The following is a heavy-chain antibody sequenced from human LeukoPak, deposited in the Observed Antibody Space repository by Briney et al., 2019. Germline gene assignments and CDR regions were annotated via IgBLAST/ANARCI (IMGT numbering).Heavy chain of an antibody. D-gene: IGHD3-22*01. CDR2: ISGSGDSK. CDR1: GLTFSSYA. CDR3: AKGITMIVVVKPFDY. J-gene: IGHJ4*02. V-gene: IGHV3-23*01. Sequence: GGSLRLSCAASGLTFSSYATNWVRQAPGKGLEWVSAISGSGDSKYYADSVKGRFTISGDNSKNTLYLQMNNLTAEDTAVYYCAKGITMIVVVKPFDYWGQGTLVTVSS.